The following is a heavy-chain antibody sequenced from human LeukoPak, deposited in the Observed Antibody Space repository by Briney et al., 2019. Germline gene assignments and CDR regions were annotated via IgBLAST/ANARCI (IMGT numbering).Heavy chain of an antibody. D-gene: IGHD6-19*01. Sequence: GGSLRLSCAASGFTFSSYAMSWVRQAPGKGLEWVSAISGSGGSTYYADPVKGRFTISRDNSKNTLYLQMNSLRAEDTAVYYCAKDGAGYSSGTNDYWGQGTLVTVSS. CDR3: AKDGAGYSSGTNDY. CDR2: ISGSGGST. CDR1: GFTFSSYA. J-gene: IGHJ4*02. V-gene: IGHV3-23*01.